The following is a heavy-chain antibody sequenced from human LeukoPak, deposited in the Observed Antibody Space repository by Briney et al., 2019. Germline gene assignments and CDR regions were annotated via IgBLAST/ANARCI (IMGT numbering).Heavy chain of an antibody. CDR1: GFTFSSYG. D-gene: IGHD3-10*01. J-gene: IGHJ4*02. Sequence: GGSLRLSCAASGFTFSSYGMHWVRQAPGKGLEWVAVISYDGSNKYYADSVKGRFTISRDNSKNTLYLQMNSLRAEDTAVYYCARVGARYYGSGSYDGYYFDYWGQGTLVTVSS. CDR3: ARVGARYYGSGSYDGYYFDY. V-gene: IGHV3-30*03. CDR2: ISYDGSNK.